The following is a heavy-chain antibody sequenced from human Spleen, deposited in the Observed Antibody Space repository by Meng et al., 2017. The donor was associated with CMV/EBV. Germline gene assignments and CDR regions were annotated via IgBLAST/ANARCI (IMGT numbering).Heavy chain of an antibody. V-gene: IGHV3-66*02. CDR2: IYNGGAT. J-gene: IGHJ3*02. Sequence: GESLKISCAVSGFTVSSNYMNWVRQAPGKGLEWVSVIYNGGATYYADSVKGRFTISRDKSKNTLYLQMNSLRAEDTAVYYCAKDPGEIWGQGTMVTVSS. CDR1: GFTVSSNY. CDR3: AKDPGEI.